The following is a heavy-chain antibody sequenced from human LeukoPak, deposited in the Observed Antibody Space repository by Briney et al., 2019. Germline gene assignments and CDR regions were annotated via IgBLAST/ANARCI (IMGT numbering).Heavy chain of an antibody. V-gene: IGHV3-74*01. CDR1: GFTFSTYW. CDR2: INSDGTTT. D-gene: IGHD2/OR15-2a*01. Sequence: GGSLRLSCAASGFTFSTYWMHWVRQAPGKGLVWVSRINSDGTTTNYADSVKGRFTISRDNAKNTLYLQMNSLRAEDTAVYYCAKQNSRGFDYWGQGTLVTVSS. CDR3: AKQNSRGFDY. J-gene: IGHJ4*02.